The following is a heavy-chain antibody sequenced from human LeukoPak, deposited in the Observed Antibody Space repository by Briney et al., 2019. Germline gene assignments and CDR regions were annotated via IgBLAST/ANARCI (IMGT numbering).Heavy chain of an antibody. CDR1: GFTFSSYW. Sequence: GGSLRLSCAASGFTFSSYWMSWVRQAPGKGLEWVANIKQDGSEKYYVDSVKGRFTISRDNSKNTLYLQMNSLRAEDTAVYYCAKDPSIAVAGPLWDYWGQGTLVTVSS. CDR2: IKQDGSEK. J-gene: IGHJ4*02. CDR3: AKDPSIAVAGPLWDY. D-gene: IGHD6-19*01. V-gene: IGHV3-7*03.